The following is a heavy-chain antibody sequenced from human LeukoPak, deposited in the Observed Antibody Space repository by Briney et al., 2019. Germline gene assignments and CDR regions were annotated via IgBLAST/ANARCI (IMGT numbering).Heavy chain of an antibody. Sequence: PGGSLRLSCAASGFTSSSYAMSWVRQAPGKGLEWVSAISGSGGSTYYADSVKGRFTISRDNSKNTLYLQMNSLRAEDTAVYYCAKRKATMVRGVNYYYGMDVWGQGTTVTVSS. J-gene: IGHJ6*02. CDR1: GFTSSSYA. V-gene: IGHV3-23*01. CDR3: AKRKATMVRGVNYYYGMDV. CDR2: ISGSGGST. D-gene: IGHD3-10*01.